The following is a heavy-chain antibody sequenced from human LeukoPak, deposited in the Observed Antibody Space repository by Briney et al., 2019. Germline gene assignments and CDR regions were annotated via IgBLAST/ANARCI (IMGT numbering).Heavy chain of an antibody. J-gene: IGHJ3*02. V-gene: IGHV4-34*01. CDR2: INHSGST. CDR3: ARGLMRDGSSGAFDI. CDR1: GGSFSGYY. D-gene: IGHD5-24*01. Sequence: SETLSLTCAVYGGSFSGYYWNWIRQPPGKGLEWIGEINHSGSTNYISSLKSRVTISIDTSKNQFSLKMSSVTAADTAVYYCARGLMRDGSSGAFDIWGQGTLVTVSS.